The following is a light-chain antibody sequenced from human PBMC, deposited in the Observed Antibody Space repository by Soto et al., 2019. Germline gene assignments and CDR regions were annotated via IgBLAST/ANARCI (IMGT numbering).Light chain of an antibody. CDR2: DVS. CDR3: SSFTRSNSYV. CDR1: SSDVGAYNY. V-gene: IGLV2-14*03. Sequence: QSALTQPASVSGPPGQSITISCTGTSSDVGAYNYVSWYQQHPGKVPKLMIYDVSDRPSGVSNRFSGSKSGNTASLTISGLQAEDEADYYCSSFTRSNSYVFGTGTKLTVL. J-gene: IGLJ1*01.